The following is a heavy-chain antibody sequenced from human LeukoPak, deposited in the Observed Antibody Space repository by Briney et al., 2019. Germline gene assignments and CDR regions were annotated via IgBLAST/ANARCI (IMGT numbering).Heavy chain of an antibody. J-gene: IGHJ6*02. D-gene: IGHD6-13*01. CDR2: IYYSGST. Sequence: SETLSLTCTVSGGSISSGGYYWSWIRQHPGKGLEWIGYIYYSGSTYYNPSLKSRVTISVDTSKNQFSLKLSPVTAADTAVYYCARDRGIAAAGHYYYGMDVWGQGTTVTVSS. V-gene: IGHV4-31*03. CDR3: ARDRGIAAAGHYYYGMDV. CDR1: GGSISSGGYY.